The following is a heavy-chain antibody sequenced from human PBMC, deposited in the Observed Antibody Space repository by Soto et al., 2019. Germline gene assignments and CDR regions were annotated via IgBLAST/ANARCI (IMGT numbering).Heavy chain of an antibody. D-gene: IGHD6-19*01. CDR2: IYYSGST. Sequence: SETLSLTCTVSGGSISSYYWSWIRQPPGKGLEWIGYIYYSGSTNYNPSLKSRVTISVDTSKNQFSLKLSSVTAADTAVYYCARYHSSAYDAFDIWGQGTMVTVSS. J-gene: IGHJ3*02. V-gene: IGHV4-59*01. CDR3: ARYHSSAYDAFDI. CDR1: GGSISSYY.